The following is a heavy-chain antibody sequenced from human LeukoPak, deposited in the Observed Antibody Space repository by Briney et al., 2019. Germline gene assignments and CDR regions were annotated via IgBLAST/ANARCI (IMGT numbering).Heavy chain of an antibody. J-gene: IGHJ6*03. CDR1: GGTFSSYA. Sequence: SVKVSCKASGGTFSSYAISWVRQATGQGLEWMGGIIPIFGTANYAQKFQGRVTITTDESTSTAYMELSSLRSEDTAVYYCARVGQPPPGYYYMDVWGKGTTVTVSS. CDR2: IIPIFGTA. D-gene: IGHD3-16*01. CDR3: ARVGQPPPGYYYMDV. V-gene: IGHV1-69*05.